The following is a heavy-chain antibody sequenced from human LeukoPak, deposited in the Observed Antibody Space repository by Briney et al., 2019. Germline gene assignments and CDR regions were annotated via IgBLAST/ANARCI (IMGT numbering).Heavy chain of an antibody. D-gene: IGHD6-19*01. CDR2: IYTSGST. J-gene: IGHJ4*02. CDR1: GGSISSYY. V-gene: IGHV4-4*07. CDR3: ARETIAVTGRVFDY. Sequence: PSETLSLTCTVPGGSISSYYWSWIRQPAGKGLEWIGRIYTSGSTNYNPSLKSRVTMSVDTSKNQFSLKLSSVTAADTAVYYCARETIAVTGRVFDYWGQGTLVTVSS.